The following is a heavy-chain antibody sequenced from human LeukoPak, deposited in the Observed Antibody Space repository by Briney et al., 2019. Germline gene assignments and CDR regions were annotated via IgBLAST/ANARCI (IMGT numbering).Heavy chain of an antibody. V-gene: IGHV3-23*01. D-gene: IGHD3-9*01. Sequence: GGSLRLSCAASGFTFSSYAMSWVRQAPGKGLEWVSAISGSGGSTYYADSVKGRFTISRDNSKNTLYVQMNSLRAEDTATYYCAKGTAYYDILTGYGYPYYFDYWGQGTLVTVSS. CDR1: GFTFSSYA. J-gene: IGHJ4*02. CDR3: AKGTAYYDILTGYGYPYYFDY. CDR2: ISGSGGST.